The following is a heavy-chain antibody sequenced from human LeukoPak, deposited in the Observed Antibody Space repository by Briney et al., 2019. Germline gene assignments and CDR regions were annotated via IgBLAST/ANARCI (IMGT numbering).Heavy chain of an antibody. CDR3: ASSSPYSGSPIDY. D-gene: IGHD1-26*01. Sequence: GGSLRLSCAASGFTFSSYAMHRVRQAPGKGLEWVAVISYDGSNKYYADSVKGRFTISRDNSKNTLYLQMNSLRAEDTAVYYCASSSPYSGSPIDYWGQGTLVTVSS. J-gene: IGHJ4*02. CDR1: GFTFSSYA. V-gene: IGHV3-30-3*01. CDR2: ISYDGSNK.